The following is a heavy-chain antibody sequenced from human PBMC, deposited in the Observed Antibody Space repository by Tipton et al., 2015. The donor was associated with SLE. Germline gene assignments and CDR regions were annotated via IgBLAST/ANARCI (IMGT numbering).Heavy chain of an antibody. CDR1: GYSISSGYY. J-gene: IGHJ5*01. Sequence: TLSLTCAVSGYSISSGYYWGWIRQPPGKGLEWIGSIFHSGSTYYNPSLKSRVTISVDTSKNQFSLKLTSVTAADTAVYYCARFHLKSWYEFDSWGQGTLVTVSS. CDR3: ARFHLKSWYEFDS. V-gene: IGHV4-38-2*01. D-gene: IGHD6-13*01. CDR2: IFHSGST.